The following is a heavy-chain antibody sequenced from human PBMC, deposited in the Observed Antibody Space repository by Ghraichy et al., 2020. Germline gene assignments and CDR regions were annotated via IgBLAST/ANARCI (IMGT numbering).Heavy chain of an antibody. CDR1: GFLFRSYW. J-gene: IGHJ4*02. CDR2: IKQDGSEK. V-gene: IGHV3-7*01. CDR3: ATMQNDDNSKYRPIDY. Sequence: LTLTCAAPGFLFRSYWMSWVRQAPGKVLEWVANIKQDGSEKNYVASVRGRFTISRDNAKNSLYLQMNSLTAEDTAVYYCATMQNDDNSKYRPIDYWGQGSLVTVSS. D-gene: IGHD1-1*01.